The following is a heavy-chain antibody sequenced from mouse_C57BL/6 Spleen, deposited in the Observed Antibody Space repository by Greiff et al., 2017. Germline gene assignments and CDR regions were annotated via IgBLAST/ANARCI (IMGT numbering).Heavy chain of an antibody. J-gene: IGHJ3*01. CDR1: GFTFSDYG. CDR3: ARPLFAY. Sequence: EVQVVESGGGLVKPGGSLKLSCAASGFTFSDYGMHWVRQAPETGLEWVAYISSGSSTIYYADTVKGRFTISRDNAKNTLFLQMTSLRSEDTAMYYCARPLFAYWGQGTLVTVSA. V-gene: IGHV5-17*01. CDR2: ISSGSSTI.